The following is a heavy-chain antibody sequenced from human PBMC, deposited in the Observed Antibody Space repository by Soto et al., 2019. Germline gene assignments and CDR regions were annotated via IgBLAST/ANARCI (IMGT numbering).Heavy chain of an antibody. J-gene: IGHJ5*02. V-gene: IGHV4-59*02. CDR1: GASVSSYY. CDR2: IYYIGAF. CDR3: ARNPDIGDWLDP. Sequence: HAQLQQSGPGLVRPSETLSLSCSFSGASVSSYYWSWVRHPLGKGLEWLGNIYYIGAFNYNTSLRWRVTMSVDTSNDRVPLRRTSVTALDTAVYYCARNPDIGDWLDPWGQGSQFTVS. D-gene: IGHD2-15*01.